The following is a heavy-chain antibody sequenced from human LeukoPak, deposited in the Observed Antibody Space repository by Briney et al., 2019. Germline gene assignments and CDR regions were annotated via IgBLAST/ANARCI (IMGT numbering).Heavy chain of an antibody. V-gene: IGHV1-69*05. J-gene: IGHJ4*02. CDR1: GGTFSSYA. D-gene: IGHD2-15*01. CDR3: ASSGLRPVAATPYYFDY. CDR2: IIPIFGTA. Sequence: SVKVSCKAPGGTFSSYAISWVRQAPGQGLEWMGGIIPIFGTANYAQKFQGRVTITTDESTGTAYMELSSLRSEDTAVYYCASSGLRPVAATPYYFDYWGQGTLVTVSS.